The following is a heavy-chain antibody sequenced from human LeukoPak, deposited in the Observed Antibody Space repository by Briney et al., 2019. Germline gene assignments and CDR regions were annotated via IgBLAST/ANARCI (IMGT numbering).Heavy chain of an antibody. Sequence: GGSLRLSCAASGFTFSSYGMHWVRQAPGKGLEWVAFIRYDGSNKYYADSVKGRFTISRDNSKNTLYLQMNSLRAEDTAVYYCAKDGTMVRGVITEPYWGQGTLVTVSS. J-gene: IGHJ4*02. V-gene: IGHV3-30*02. CDR3: AKDGTMVRGVITEPY. CDR1: GFTFSSYG. D-gene: IGHD3-10*01. CDR2: IRYDGSNK.